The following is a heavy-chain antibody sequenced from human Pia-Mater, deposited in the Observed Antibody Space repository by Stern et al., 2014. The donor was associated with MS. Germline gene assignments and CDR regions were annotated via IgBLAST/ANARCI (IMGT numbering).Heavy chain of an antibody. Sequence: EVHLVESGGGLVQPGGSLRLSCTASGFTFSPFGMNWVRRAPGKGLEWVAYIGGNGTTTYYSDSVKGRFTISRDNANNSLYLQMNGLRDEDTAVYYCATPTPAHYWGQGTLVTVSS. V-gene: IGHV3-48*02. CDR1: GFTFSPFG. CDR3: ATPTPAHY. J-gene: IGHJ4*02. D-gene: IGHD2-15*01. CDR2: IGGNGTTT.